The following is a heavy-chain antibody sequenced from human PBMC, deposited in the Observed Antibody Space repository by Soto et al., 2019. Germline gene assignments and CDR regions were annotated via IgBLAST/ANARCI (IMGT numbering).Heavy chain of an antibody. CDR3: ATDEYFGSEIYFYYYGLDV. CDR1: GGSISIGGYF. CDR2: IYYNGST. J-gene: IGHJ6*02. V-gene: IGHV4-31*03. Sequence: QVQLQESGPGLVKPSQTLSLTCTVSGGSISIGGYFWSWIRQYPGKGLEWIGHIYYNGSTYYNPSRKSRVTISIDTSKNQFSLRLTSVTAADTAVYYCATDEYFGSEIYFYYYGLDVWGQGTTVTVSS. D-gene: IGHD3-10*01.